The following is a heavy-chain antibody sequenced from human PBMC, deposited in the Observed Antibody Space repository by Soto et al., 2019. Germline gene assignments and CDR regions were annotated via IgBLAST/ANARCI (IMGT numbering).Heavy chain of an antibody. CDR1: GYTFTSYY. D-gene: IGHD1-7*01. J-gene: IGHJ6*02. CDR3: ARDGNRITGTTFLRRYYYGMDV. Sequence: GASVKVSCKASGYTFTSYYMHWVRQAPGQGLEWMGIINPSGGSTSYAQKFQGRVTMTRDTSTSTVYMELSSLRSEDTAVYYCARDGNRITGTTFLRRYYYGMDVWGQGTTVTVSS. V-gene: IGHV1-46*01. CDR2: INPSGGST.